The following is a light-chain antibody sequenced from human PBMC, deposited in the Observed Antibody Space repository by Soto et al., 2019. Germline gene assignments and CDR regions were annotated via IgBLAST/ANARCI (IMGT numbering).Light chain of an antibody. V-gene: IGKV3-15*01. J-gene: IGKJ1*01. CDR1: QSGSTK. Sequence: EIVMTQSPATLSVPPGERATLSCRASQSGSTKFAWYQQRPGQAPRLLFYGASIRATAVPARSTASGYGTESTLTISSLLSEDFAVYYCQQYNTWPRTFGQGTKVEIK. CDR3: QQYNTWPRT. CDR2: GAS.